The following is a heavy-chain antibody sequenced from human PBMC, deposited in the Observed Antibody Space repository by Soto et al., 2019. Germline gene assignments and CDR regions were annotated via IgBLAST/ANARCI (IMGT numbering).Heavy chain of an antibody. CDR3: AKEKTPVVVAAPLDY. V-gene: IGHV3-30*18. J-gene: IGHJ4*02. D-gene: IGHD2-21*02. CDR1: GFTFSSYG. CDR2: ISYDGSNK. Sequence: QVQLVESGGGVVQPGRSLGLSCAASGFTFSSYGMHWVRQAPGKGLEWVGVISYDGSNKYYADSVKGRFTISRDNSKNTLYLPMNSLRAEDTAVYYCAKEKTPVVVAAPLDYWGQGTLVTVSS.